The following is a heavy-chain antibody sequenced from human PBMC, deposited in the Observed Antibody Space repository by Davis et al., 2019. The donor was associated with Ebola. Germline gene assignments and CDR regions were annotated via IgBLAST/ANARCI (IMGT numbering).Heavy chain of an antibody. CDR1: GFTFSTYG. Sequence: GESLKISCAASGFTFSTYGMHWVRQAPGKGLEWVAVIWYDGSNKYYADSVKGRFTISRDNSTNTLYLQMNSLRAEDTAVYYCARQGLAGPLYYFYYDMDVWGQGTTVTVSS. CDR2: IWYDGSNK. V-gene: IGHV3-33*01. J-gene: IGHJ6*02. CDR3: ARQGLAGPLYYFYYDMDV.